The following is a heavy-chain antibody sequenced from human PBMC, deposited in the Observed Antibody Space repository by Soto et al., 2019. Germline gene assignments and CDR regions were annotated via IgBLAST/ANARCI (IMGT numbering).Heavy chain of an antibody. Sequence: SETLSLTCTVSGGSISSYSWSWIRQPPGKGLEWIGYIYHSGSTYYNPSLKSRVTISVDRSKNQFSLKLSSMTAADTAVYYCARVPDRWGQGTLVTVSS. J-gene: IGHJ5*02. CDR2: IYHSGST. CDR1: GGSISSYS. CDR3: ARVPDR. V-gene: IGHV4-30-2*01. D-gene: IGHD2-2*01.